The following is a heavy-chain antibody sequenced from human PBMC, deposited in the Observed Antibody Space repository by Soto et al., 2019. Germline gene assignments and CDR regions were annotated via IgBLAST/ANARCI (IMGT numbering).Heavy chain of an antibody. D-gene: IGHD3-10*01. J-gene: IGHJ4*02. Sequence: GGSLRLSCAASGFTFSTYWMSWVRQAPGKGLEWVANIKQDGGEKYYLDSVKGRSTFSRDNTKNSLYLQMNSLRAEDTAVYYCARETSAAWPYYLDYWGQGTLVTVSS. CDR1: GFTFSTYW. CDR2: IKQDGGEK. V-gene: IGHV3-7*01. CDR3: ARETSAAWPYYLDY.